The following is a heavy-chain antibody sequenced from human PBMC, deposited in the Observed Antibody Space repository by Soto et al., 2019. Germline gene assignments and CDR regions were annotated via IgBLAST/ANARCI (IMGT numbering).Heavy chain of an antibody. CDR2: IKQDGSEK. J-gene: IGHJ1*01. Sequence: GGSLRLSCAASGFTFSSYWMSWVRQAPGKGLEWVANIKQDGSEKYYVDSVKGRFTISRDNAKNSLYLQMNSLRAEDTAVYYCARAPELLYIAEYFQHWGQGTLVTVS. CDR3: ARAPELLYIAEYFQH. CDR1: GFTFSSYW. V-gene: IGHV3-7*03. D-gene: IGHD2-2*02.